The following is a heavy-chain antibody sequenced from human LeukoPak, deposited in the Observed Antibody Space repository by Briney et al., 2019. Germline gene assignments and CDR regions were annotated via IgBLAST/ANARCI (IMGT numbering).Heavy chain of an antibody. D-gene: IGHD6-19*01. Sequence: SETLSLTCTVSGYSISSGYYWGWIRQPLGKGLEWIGSIYHSGSTYYNPSLKSRVTISVDTSKNQFSLKLSSVTAADTAVYYCALFSSGWYRVYWGQGTLVTVSS. V-gene: IGHV4-38-2*02. CDR1: GYSISSGYY. CDR3: ALFSSGWYRVY. CDR2: IYHSGST. J-gene: IGHJ4*02.